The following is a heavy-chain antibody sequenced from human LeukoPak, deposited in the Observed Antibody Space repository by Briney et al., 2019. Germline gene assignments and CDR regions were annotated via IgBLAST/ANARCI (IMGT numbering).Heavy chain of an antibody. D-gene: IGHD3-10*01. CDR3: ARDRITMVRGVIIPGGY. Sequence: GASVKVSCKASGGTFSSYAISWVRQAPGQGLEWMGGIIPIFGTANYAQKLQGRVTMTTDTSTSTAYMELRSLRSDDTAVYYCARDRITMVRGVIIPGGYWGQGTLVTVSS. CDR1: GGTFSSYA. J-gene: IGHJ4*02. V-gene: IGHV1-69*05. CDR2: IIPIFGTA.